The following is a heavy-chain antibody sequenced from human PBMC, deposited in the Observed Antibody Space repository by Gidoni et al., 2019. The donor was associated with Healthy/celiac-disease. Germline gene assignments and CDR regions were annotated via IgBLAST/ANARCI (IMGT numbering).Heavy chain of an antibody. V-gene: IGHV3-21*01. J-gene: IGHJ6*03. CDR1: GFTFSSYS. D-gene: IGHD6-6*01. Sequence: EVQLVESGGGVVKPGGSLRLSCAASGFTFSSYSMTWVRQAPGKGLGWDLASSRSSSYIYYADSGKGRFTISRDNAKNSLYLQMNSLRAEDTAVYYCARQLVHYYYMDVWGKVTTVTVSS. CDR3: ARQLVHYYYMDV. CDR2: SSRSSSYI.